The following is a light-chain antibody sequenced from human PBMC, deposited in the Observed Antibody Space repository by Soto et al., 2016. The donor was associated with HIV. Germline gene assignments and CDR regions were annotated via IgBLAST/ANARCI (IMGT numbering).Light chain of an antibody. CDR2: DDN. V-gene: IGLV3-21*04. CDR3: QVWDTSADQMV. Sequence: SYVLTQPPSVSVAPGKTATISCGGNNIGSQSVHWYQQRPGQAPVIVIYDDNDRPSGIPERFSGSNTGNTATLTISNVAAGMRPTILQVWDTSADQMVFGGGTKLTVL. J-gene: IGLJ2*01. CDR1: NIGSQS.